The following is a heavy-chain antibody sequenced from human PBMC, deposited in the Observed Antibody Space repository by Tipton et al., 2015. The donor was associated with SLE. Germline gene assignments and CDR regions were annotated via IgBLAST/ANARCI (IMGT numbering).Heavy chain of an antibody. CDR1: GYTFTSYD. CDR2: MNPNSGNT. D-gene: IGHD5-24*01. Sequence: QSGPEVKKPGASVKASCKASGYTFTSYDINWVRQATGQGLEWMGWMNPNSGNTGYAQKFQGRVTMTRNTSISTAYMELSSLRSEDTAVYYCARGPDGYNPPGYWGQGTLVTVSS. V-gene: IGHV1-8*01. J-gene: IGHJ4*02. CDR3: ARGPDGYNPPGY.